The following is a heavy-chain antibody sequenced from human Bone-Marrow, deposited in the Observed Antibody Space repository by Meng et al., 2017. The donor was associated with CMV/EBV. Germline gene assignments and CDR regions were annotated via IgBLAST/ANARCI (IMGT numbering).Heavy chain of an antibody. V-gene: IGHV6-1*01. CDR1: DSVSSNSAA. J-gene: IGHJ4*02. Sequence: DSVSSNSAAWNWIRQSPSRGLEWLGRTYYRSKWYNDYAVSVKSRITINPDTSKNQFSLQLNSVTPEDTAVYYCARSRRYSSSWGVDYWGQGTLVTVSS. CDR3: ARSRRYSSSWGVDY. CDR2: TYYRSKWYN. D-gene: IGHD6-13*01.